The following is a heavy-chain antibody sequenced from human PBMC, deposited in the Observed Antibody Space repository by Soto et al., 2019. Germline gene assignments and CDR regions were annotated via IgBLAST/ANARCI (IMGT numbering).Heavy chain of an antibody. J-gene: IGHJ5*01. D-gene: IGHD3-22*01. V-gene: IGHV5-51*01. Sequence: PGESLQISCKGSGYSFTSYWIGWVRQMPGKGLEWMGIIYPGDSDTRYSPSFQGQVTISADKSINTAYLQWNSLKTSDTAIYYCARNYYNGNPIAFWGHGNLVTVS. CDR2: IYPGDSDT. CDR3: ARNYYNGNPIAF. CDR1: GYSFTSYW.